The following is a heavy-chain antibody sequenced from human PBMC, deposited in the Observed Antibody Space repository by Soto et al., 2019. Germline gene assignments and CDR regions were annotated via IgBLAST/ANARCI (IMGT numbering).Heavy chain of an antibody. CDR2: ISGSGGST. V-gene: IGHV3-23*01. D-gene: IGHD6-13*01. Sequence: GWSLRLSCAASGFTFSDYAMSWVRQAPGKGLEWVSAISGSGGSTYYADSVKGRFTISRDKSKNTLYLHMNSLRAEDTALYYCAKSFSSNWYDYFDYWGQGSLVTVSS. CDR1: GFTFSDYA. J-gene: IGHJ4*02. CDR3: AKSFSSNWYDYFDY.